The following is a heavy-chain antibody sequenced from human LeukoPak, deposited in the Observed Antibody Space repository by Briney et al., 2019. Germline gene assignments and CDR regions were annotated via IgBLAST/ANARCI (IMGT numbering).Heavy chain of an antibody. D-gene: IGHD3-3*01. J-gene: IGHJ4*02. CDR2: IYHRGST. V-gene: IGHV4-38-2*02. CDR3: ARGAEYYAIWRGYAGYSNY. Sequence: SETLSLTCTVSGYSISNGYYWGWIRQPPGKGLEWVGSIYHRGSTYYNPSLRSRVTISLDRSKKKFSLKLTSVTAADTAVYFCARGAEYYAIWRGYAGYSNYWGQGISVTVSS. CDR1: GYSISNGYY.